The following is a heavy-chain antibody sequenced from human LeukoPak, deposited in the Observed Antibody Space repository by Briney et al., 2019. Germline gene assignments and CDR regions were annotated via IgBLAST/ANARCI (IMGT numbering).Heavy chain of an antibody. CDR3: ARDTAWDGSGSYDY. J-gene: IGHJ4*02. CDR1: GFTFSSYA. D-gene: IGHD3-10*01. V-gene: IGHV3-30*04. Sequence: GGSLRLSCAASGFTFSSYAMHWVRQAPGKGLEWVAVISYDGSNKYYVDSVKGRFTISRDNSKNTLYLQMNSLRAEDTAVYYCARDTAWDGSGSYDYWGQGTLVTVSS. CDR2: ISYDGSNK.